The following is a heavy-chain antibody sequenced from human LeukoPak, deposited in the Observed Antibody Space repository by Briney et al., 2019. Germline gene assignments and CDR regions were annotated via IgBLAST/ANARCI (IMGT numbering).Heavy chain of an antibody. CDR1: GFMFRSYS. D-gene: IGHD1-1*01. J-gene: IGHJ4*02. Sequence: PGGSLRLSCAASGFMFRSYSMNWVRQAPGKGLEWVSYISESGHNTDYADSVKGRFTISRDNSRNTLYLQMNSLRAEDTAVYYCARGVDWNAIDYWGQGTLVTVSS. CDR3: ARGVDWNAIDY. CDR2: ISESGHNT. V-gene: IGHV3-48*01.